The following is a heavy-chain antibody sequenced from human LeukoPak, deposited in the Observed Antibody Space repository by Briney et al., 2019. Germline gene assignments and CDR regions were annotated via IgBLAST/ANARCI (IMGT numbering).Heavy chain of an antibody. D-gene: IGHD3-10*01. CDR2: IYYSGST. Sequence: SETLSLTCTVSGGSISSYYWSWIRQPPGKGLEWIGSIYYSGSTYYNPSLKSRVTISVDTSKNQFSLKLSSVTAADTAVYYCARGLRDMVRGAIHRDAFDIWGQGTMVTVSS. J-gene: IGHJ3*02. CDR3: ARGLRDMVRGAIHRDAFDI. V-gene: IGHV4-59*12. CDR1: GGSISSYY.